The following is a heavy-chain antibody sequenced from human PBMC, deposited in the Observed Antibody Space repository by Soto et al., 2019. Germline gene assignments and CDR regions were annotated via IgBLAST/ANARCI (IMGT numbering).Heavy chain of an antibody. CDR1: GFTFSSYG. V-gene: IGHV3-30*03. D-gene: IGHD6-19*01. J-gene: IGHJ4*02. Sequence: GGSLRLSCAASGFTFSSYGMHWVRQAPGKGLEWVAVISYDGSNKYYADSVKGRFTITRDTSTGTAYMELSSLRSEDTAVYYCAAVPPFDNSEWAAPVPSYWGQGTPVTVSS. CDR2: ISYDGSNK. CDR3: AAVPPFDNSEWAAPVPSY.